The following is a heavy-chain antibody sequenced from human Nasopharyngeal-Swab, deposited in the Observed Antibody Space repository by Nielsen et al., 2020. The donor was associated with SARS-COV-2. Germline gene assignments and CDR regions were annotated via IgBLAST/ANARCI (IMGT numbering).Heavy chain of an antibody. CDR1: GGSFSGYY. J-gene: IGHJ4*02. CDR2: INHSGST. V-gene: IGHV4-34*01. CDR3: ARVGSGYGYIDS. D-gene: IGHD5-12*01. Sequence: SETLSLTCAVYGGSFSGYYWSWIRQPPGKGLEWIGEINHSGSTNYNPSLKSRVTISVDTSKNQFSLKLSSVTAADTAVYYCARVGSGYGYIDSWGQGILVTVSS.